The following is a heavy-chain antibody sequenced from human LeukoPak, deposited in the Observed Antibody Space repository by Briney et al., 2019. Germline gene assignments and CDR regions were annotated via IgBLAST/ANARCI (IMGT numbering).Heavy chain of an antibody. CDR3: ARGRGIVVVPAARRRDAFDI. J-gene: IGHJ3*02. V-gene: IGHV1-8*03. CDR1: GYTSTSYD. Sequence: GASVKVSCKASGYTSTSYDINWVRQATGQGLEWMGWMNPNSGNTGYAQKFQGRVTITRNTSISAAYMELSSLRSEDTAVYYCARGRGIVVVPAARRRDAFDIWGQGTMVTVSS. D-gene: IGHD2-2*01. CDR2: MNPNSGNT.